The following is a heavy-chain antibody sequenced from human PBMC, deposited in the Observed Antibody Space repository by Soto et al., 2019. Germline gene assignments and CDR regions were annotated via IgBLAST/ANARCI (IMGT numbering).Heavy chain of an antibody. D-gene: IGHD1-26*01. J-gene: IGHJ6*02. Sequence: QVQLVESGGGVVQPGRSLRLSCAASGFTFSSYGMHWVRQAPGKGLEWVAVISYDGSNKYYADSVKGRFTISRDNSKNTLYLQTNSLRAEDTAVYYCAKDRGRYYYYGMDVWGQGTTVTVSS. CDR1: GFTFSSYG. V-gene: IGHV3-30*18. CDR2: ISYDGSNK. CDR3: AKDRGRYYYYGMDV.